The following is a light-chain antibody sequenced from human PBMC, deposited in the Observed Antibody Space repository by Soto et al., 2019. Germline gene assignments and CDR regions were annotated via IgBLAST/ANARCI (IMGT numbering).Light chain of an antibody. Sequence: EIVLTQSPATLSLSPGERATLSCRASQSVDNYLAWYQQKPGQAPRLLIYGTSSRATGIPDRFSGSGSGTDFTLTISRLEPEDFAVYYCQQYGSSITFGQGTRLEIK. J-gene: IGKJ5*01. CDR1: QSVDNY. V-gene: IGKV3-20*01. CDR3: QQYGSSIT. CDR2: GTS.